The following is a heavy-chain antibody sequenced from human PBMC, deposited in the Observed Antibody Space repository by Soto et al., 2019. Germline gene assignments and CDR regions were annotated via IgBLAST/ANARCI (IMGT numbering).Heavy chain of an antibody. V-gene: IGHV1-69*13. CDR2: IIPIFGTA. CDR3: ASYYDFWSGSGWSAFDI. Sequence: SVKVSCKASGGTFSSYAIRWVRQAPGQGLEWMGGIIPIFGTANYAQKFRGRVTITADESTSTAYMELSSLRSEDTAVYYCASYYDFWSGSGWSAFDIWGQGTMVTVSS. CDR1: GGTFSSYA. D-gene: IGHD3-3*01. J-gene: IGHJ3*02.